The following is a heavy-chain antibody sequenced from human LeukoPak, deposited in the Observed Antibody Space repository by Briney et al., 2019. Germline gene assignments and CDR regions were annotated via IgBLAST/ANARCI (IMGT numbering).Heavy chain of an antibody. J-gene: IGHJ4*02. V-gene: IGHV4-39*01. CDR1: GDSISSSTYY. CDR3: ARGSSGWPLSFDF. CDR2: IYHSGST. Sequence: SETLSLTCTVSGDSISSSTYYWGWIRQPPGKGLEWIGSIYHSGSTYYNPSLKSRVTVSVDTSKSQFSLKLSSVTAADTAVYYCARGSSGWPLSFDFWGLGTLVTVSS. D-gene: IGHD6-19*01.